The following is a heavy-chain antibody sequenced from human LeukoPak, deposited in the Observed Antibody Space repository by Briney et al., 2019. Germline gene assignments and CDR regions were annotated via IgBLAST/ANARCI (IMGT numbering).Heavy chain of an antibody. CDR1: GFTFSSYA. V-gene: IGHV3-30-3*01. Sequence: PGGSLRLSCAASGFTFSSYAMHWVRQAPGKGLEWVAVISYGGSNKYYADSVKGRFTISRDNSKNTLYLQMNSLRAEDTAVYYCARGLYSSSSGADYWGQGTLVTVSS. J-gene: IGHJ4*02. CDR3: ARGLYSSSSGADY. D-gene: IGHD6-6*01. CDR2: ISYGGSNK.